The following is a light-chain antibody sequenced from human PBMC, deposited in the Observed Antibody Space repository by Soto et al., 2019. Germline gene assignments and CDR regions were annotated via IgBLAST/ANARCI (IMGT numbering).Light chain of an antibody. CDR2: DVS. Sequence: QSVLTQPRSVSGSPGQSVTISCTGTSSDVGGYNYVSWYQQHPGKAPKLIIYDVSERPSGVPDRFSGSKSGNTASLTISGLQAEDEADHYCCSYAGSYSLYVFGTGTKLTVL. CDR1: SSDVGGYNY. CDR3: CSYAGSYSLYV. V-gene: IGLV2-11*01. J-gene: IGLJ1*01.